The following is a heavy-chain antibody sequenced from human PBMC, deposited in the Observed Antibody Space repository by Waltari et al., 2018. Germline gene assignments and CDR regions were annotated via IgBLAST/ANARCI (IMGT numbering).Heavy chain of an antibody. J-gene: IGHJ3*02. CDR2: IYHSGST. V-gene: IGHV4-4*02. CDR3: ARYCSGGSCYSIDAFDI. D-gene: IGHD2-15*01. Sequence: QVQLQESGPGLVKPSGTLSLTCAVSGGSISSRNWWRWVRQPPGKGLEWIGEIYHSGSTNYNPSLKSRVTISVDKSKNQFSLKLSSVTAADTAVYYCARYCSGGSCYSIDAFDIWGQGTMVTVSS. CDR1: GGSISSRNW.